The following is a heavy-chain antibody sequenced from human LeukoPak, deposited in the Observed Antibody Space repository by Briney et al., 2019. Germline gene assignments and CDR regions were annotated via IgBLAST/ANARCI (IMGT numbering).Heavy chain of an antibody. CDR3: ARAVEITISGVVTREYYFDY. Sequence: ASVKVSCKASGYTFTSYYMHWVRQAPGQGLEWMGIINPSGGSTSYAQKFQGRVTMTRDMSTSTVYMELSSLRSEDTAVYYCARAVEITISGVVTREYYFDYWGQGTLVTVSS. J-gene: IGHJ4*02. V-gene: IGHV1-46*01. D-gene: IGHD3-3*01. CDR2: INPSGGST. CDR1: GYTFTSYY.